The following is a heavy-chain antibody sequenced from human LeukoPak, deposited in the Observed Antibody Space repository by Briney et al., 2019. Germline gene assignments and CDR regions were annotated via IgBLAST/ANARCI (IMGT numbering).Heavy chain of an antibody. CDR2: INHSGST. CDR1: VGSTSDSNSY. Sequence: SETLSLTCTVSVGSTSDSNSYWTWIRQPPGKGLEWIGEINHSGSTNYNPSLKSRVTISVDTSKNQFSLKLSSVTAADTAVYYCARGGYCSSTSCYRLDYWGQGTLVTVSS. V-gene: IGHV4-39*07. CDR3: ARGGYCSSTSCYRLDY. D-gene: IGHD2-2*01. J-gene: IGHJ4*02.